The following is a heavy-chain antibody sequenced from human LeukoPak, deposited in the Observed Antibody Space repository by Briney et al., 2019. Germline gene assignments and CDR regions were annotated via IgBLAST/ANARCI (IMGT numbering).Heavy chain of an antibody. V-gene: IGHV4-34*01. CDR1: GGSFSGYY. D-gene: IGHD5-24*01. J-gene: IGHJ6*02. Sequence: SETLSLTCAVYGGSFSGYYWSWIRQPPGKGLEWIGEINHSGSTNYNPSLKSRVTISVDTSKNQFSLKLSSVTAADTAVYYCARDGELATPYYDAMDVWGQGTTVTVSS. CDR3: ARDGELATPYYDAMDV. CDR2: INHSGST.